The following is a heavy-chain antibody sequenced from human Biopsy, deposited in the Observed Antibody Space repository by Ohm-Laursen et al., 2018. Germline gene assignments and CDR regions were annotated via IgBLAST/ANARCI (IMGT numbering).Heavy chain of an antibody. J-gene: IGHJ4*02. Sequence: GSLRLSCAASGFTFNSYWMHWVRQAPGKGLVWVSRINIDGSGTKYADSVKGRFTVSRDNAKNTLYLQMNSLRPADTAEYYCVRGRAYWGQGTLVTVSS. CDR2: INIDGSGT. CDR3: VRGRAY. V-gene: IGHV3-74*03. CDR1: GFTFNSYW.